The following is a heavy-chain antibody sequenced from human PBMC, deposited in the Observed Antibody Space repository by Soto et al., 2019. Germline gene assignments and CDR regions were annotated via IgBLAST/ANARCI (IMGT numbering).Heavy chain of an antibody. J-gene: IGHJ4*02. CDR2: ISSSSSYI. Sequence: GGSLRLSCAASGFTFSSYIMNWVRQAPGKGLEWVSSISSSSSYIYYADSVKGRFTISRDNAKNSLYLQMNSLRAEDTAVYYCARDLYSSSARYFDYWGQGTLVTVSS. CDR1: GFTFSSYI. CDR3: ARDLYSSSARYFDY. V-gene: IGHV3-21*01. D-gene: IGHD6-6*01.